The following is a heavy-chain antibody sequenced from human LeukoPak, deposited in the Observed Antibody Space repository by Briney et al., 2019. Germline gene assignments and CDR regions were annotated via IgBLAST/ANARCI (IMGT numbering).Heavy chain of an antibody. Sequence: GGSLRLSCAASGFSFSDYYMSWIRQAPGKGLEWVSYISSSGDTMSYADSVKGRFTISRDNAKDSLYLQMSSLRAEDAAIYYCARVMGNYASDYWGQGALVTVSS. V-gene: IGHV3-11*04. D-gene: IGHD1-7*01. CDR3: ARVMGNYASDY. CDR1: GFSFSDYY. CDR2: ISSSGDTM. J-gene: IGHJ4*02.